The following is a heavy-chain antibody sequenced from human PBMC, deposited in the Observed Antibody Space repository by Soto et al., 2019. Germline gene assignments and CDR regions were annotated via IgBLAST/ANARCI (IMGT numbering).Heavy chain of an antibody. CDR2: TRNKANSYST. D-gene: IGHD3-10*01. J-gene: IGHJ4*02. Sequence: EVQLVESGGGLVQPGGSLRLSCAASGFTFSDHYMDWVRQAPGKGLEWVGRTRNKANSYSTEYAASVRGRLTISRDESKNSLYLQMNSLKTEDTAVYYCVRTSHYGSGSWNFDYWGQGTLVTVSS. V-gene: IGHV3-72*01. CDR1: GFTFSDHY. CDR3: VRTSHYGSGSWNFDY.